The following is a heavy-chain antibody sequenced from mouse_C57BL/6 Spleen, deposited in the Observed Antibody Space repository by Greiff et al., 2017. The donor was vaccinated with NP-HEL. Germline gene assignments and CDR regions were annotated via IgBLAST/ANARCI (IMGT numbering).Heavy chain of an antibody. CDR2: IYPRSGNT. CDR3: ANIYYEYAMDY. V-gene: IGHV1-81*01. CDR1: GYTFTSYG. D-gene: IGHD1-1*01. Sequence: QVQLKESGAELARPGASVKLSCKASGYTFTSYGISWVKQRTGQGLEWIGEIYPRSGNTYYNEKFKGKATLTADKSSSTAYMELRSLTSEDSAVYFCANIYYEYAMDYWGQGTSVTVSS. J-gene: IGHJ4*01.